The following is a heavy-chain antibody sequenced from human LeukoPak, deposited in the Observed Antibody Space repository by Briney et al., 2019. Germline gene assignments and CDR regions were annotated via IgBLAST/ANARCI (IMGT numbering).Heavy chain of an antibody. J-gene: IGHJ4*02. D-gene: IGHD2-21*02. CDR1: GFTFSSNY. V-gene: IGHV3-53*01. CDR2: IYSGGST. CDR3: ASGEGAYCGGDCYSGGY. Sequence: PGGSLRLSCAASGFTFSSNYMSWVRQAPGKGLEWVSVIYSGGSTYYADSVKGRFTISRDNSKNTLYLQMNSLRAEDTAVYYCASGEGAYCGGDCYSGGYWGQGTLVTVSS.